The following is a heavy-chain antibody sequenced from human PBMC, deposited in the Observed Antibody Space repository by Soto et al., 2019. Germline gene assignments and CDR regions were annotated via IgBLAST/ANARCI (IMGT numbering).Heavy chain of an antibody. Sequence: QVQLVQSGAEVKKPESSVKVSCKAPGGTFSTYAISWVRQACGQGLEWMGGIIPMFGTANYAQRFQDRVTITADESTNTVYMELSSLRSEDTAVYFCASGIQLWLRRINNGYSGWGQGTLVTVSS. CDR2: IIPMFGTA. D-gene: IGHD5-18*01. V-gene: IGHV1-69*12. J-gene: IGHJ4*02. CDR3: ASGIQLWLRRINNGYSG. CDR1: GGTFSTYA.